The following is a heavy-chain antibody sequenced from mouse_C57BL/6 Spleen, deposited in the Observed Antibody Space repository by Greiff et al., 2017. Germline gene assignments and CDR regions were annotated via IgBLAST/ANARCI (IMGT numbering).Heavy chain of an antibody. Sequence: EVMLVESGEGLVKPGGSLKLSCAASGFTFSSYAMSWVRQTPEKRLEWVAYISSGGDYIYYADTVKGRFTISRDNARNTLYLQMSSLTSEDTAMYYCTRDLLSKKRGDYWGQGTTLTVSS. J-gene: IGHJ2*01. CDR3: TRDLLSKKRGDY. D-gene: IGHD2-1*01. CDR1: GFTFSSYA. V-gene: IGHV5-9-1*02. CDR2: ISSGGDYI.